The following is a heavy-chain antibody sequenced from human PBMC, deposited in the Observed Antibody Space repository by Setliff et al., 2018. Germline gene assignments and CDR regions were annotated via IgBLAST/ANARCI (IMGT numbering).Heavy chain of an antibody. Sequence: PGGSLRLSCVTSGFAFTSYDMTWVRQAPGKGLEWVASINNGGVSADYTDSVKGRFTISRDNSRNTLYRQMKSLRAEDTAIYYCARRGATVTYYYMDVWGKGTTVTVSS. V-gene: IGHV3-23*01. CDR2: INNGGVSA. D-gene: IGHD4-17*01. CDR1: GFAFTSYD. J-gene: IGHJ6*03. CDR3: ARRGATVTYYYMDV.